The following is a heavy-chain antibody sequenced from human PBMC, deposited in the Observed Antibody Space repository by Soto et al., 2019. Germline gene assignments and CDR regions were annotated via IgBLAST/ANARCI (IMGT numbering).Heavy chain of an antibody. CDR3: ARDRKEYQLLSDAFDI. CDR1: GGTFSSYA. D-gene: IGHD2-2*01. V-gene: IGHV1-69*06. Sequence: QVQLVQSGAEVKKPGSSVKVSCKASGGTFSSYAISWVRQAPGQGLEWMGGIIPIFGTANYAQKLQGRVTITADKSTSTAYMELSSLRSEDTAVYYWARDRKEYQLLSDAFDIWGQGTMVTVSS. J-gene: IGHJ3*02. CDR2: IIPIFGTA.